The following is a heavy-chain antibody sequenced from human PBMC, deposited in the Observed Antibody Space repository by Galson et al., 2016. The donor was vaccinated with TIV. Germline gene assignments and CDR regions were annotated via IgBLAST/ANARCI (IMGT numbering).Heavy chain of an antibody. Sequence: PGQGPEWMGEIIPMFGTANYAQKFQGRVTITADESTSTAYMELSSLRSEDTAVYYCAKDRNTAFDTHYSYYGLDVWGQGTTVIVPS. CDR3: AKDRNTAFDTHYSYYGLDV. CDR2: IIPMFGTA. J-gene: IGHJ6*02. V-gene: IGHV1-69*01. D-gene: IGHD5-18*01.